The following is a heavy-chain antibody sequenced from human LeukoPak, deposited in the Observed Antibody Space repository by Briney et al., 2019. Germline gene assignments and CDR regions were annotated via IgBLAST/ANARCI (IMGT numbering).Heavy chain of an antibody. CDR2: MYYNGNT. CDR1: GGSISGYY. V-gene: IGHV4-59*12. CDR3: ARVDGITMIEGYFDY. Sequence: PSETLSLTCTVSGGSISGYYWTWIRQPPGKGLEWIGYMYYNGNTNYNPSLKSRVTISVDPSKNQFSLKLTSVTTADTAVYYCARVDGITMIEGYFDYWGQGTLVTVSS. J-gene: IGHJ4*02. D-gene: IGHD3-22*01.